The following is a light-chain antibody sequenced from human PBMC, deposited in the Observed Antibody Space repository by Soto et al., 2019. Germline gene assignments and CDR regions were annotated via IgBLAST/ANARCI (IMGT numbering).Light chain of an antibody. Sequence: EIVLTQSPATLSLSPGERATLSCGASQSVRSNYVAWYQQKPGLAPSLLIYDASIRATGIPDRFSGSGAWTDFTLTISMQEPEDYAVYYCQPYVSSQTFGPGTKVDIK. J-gene: IGKJ3*01. CDR3: QPYVSSQT. V-gene: IGKV3D-20*01. CDR1: QSVRSNY. CDR2: DAS.